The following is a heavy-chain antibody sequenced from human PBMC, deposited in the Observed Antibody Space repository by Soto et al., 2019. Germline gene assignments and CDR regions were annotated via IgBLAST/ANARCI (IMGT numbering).Heavy chain of an antibody. V-gene: IGHV3-30*18. CDR3: AKGGEVGGVLGDH. Sequence: QVQLVESGGGVVQPGTSLRLSCEASGFAFNKFGMHWVRQAPGKGLEWVAFISYDGSYQYYAYSVQGRLTITRDNSMNTLNMQLNSLRREDTAVYYCAKGGEVGGVLGDHWGQGTLVTVSS. CDR2: ISYDGSYQ. J-gene: IGHJ4*02. D-gene: IGHD1-26*01. CDR1: GFAFNKFG.